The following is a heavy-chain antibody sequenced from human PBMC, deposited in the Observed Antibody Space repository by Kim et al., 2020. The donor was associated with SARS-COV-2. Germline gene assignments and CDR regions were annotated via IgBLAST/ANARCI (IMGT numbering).Heavy chain of an antibody. J-gene: IGHJ4*02. D-gene: IGHD6-6*01. CDR3: VRVSRGSSDFNY. CDR2: TYYRSKWSC. Sequence: SQTLSLTCAISGDSVSSNSASWTWIRQSPSRGLEWLGRTYYRSKWSCAYAVSVKGRITINPDTSKNQFSLQLNSVTPEDTAVYYCVRVSRGSSDFNYWGQGTLVTVSS. CDR1: GDSVSSNSAS. V-gene: IGHV6-1*01.